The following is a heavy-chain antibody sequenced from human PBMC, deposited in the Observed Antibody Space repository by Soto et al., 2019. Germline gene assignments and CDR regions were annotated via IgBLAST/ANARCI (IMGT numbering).Heavy chain of an antibody. CDR1: GFTFDDYA. J-gene: IGHJ5*02. CDR3: ARHDDYGELKTAHYWFDP. V-gene: IGHV3-9*01. Sequence: PGVSLRLSCAASGFTFDDYAMHWVRQAPGKGLEWVSGISWNSGSIGYADSVKGRFTISRDNAKNSLYLQMNSLRAEDTALYYCARHDDYGELKTAHYWFDPLGQGTLVTVSS. D-gene: IGHD4-17*01. CDR2: ISWNSGSI.